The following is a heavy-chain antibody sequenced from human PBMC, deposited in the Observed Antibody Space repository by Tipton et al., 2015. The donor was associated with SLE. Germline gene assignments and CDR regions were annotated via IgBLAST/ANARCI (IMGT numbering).Heavy chain of an antibody. V-gene: IGHV4-59*12. J-gene: IGHJ3*02. Sequence: GLVKPSETLSLTCTVPGGSTSSYYWSWIRQPPGKGLEWIGYIYYSGSTNYNPSLKSRVTMSVDTSKNQFSLKLSSVTAADTAVYYCARVETDSGSYGAFDIWGQGTMVTVSS. CDR1: GGSTSSYY. D-gene: IGHD1-26*01. CDR3: ARVETDSGSYGAFDI. CDR2: IYYSGST.